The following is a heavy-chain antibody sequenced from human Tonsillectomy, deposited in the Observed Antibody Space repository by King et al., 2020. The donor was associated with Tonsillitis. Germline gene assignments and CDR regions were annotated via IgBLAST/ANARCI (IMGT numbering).Heavy chain of an antibody. CDR1: GGSISSYY. D-gene: IGHD3-16*01. CDR2: IYASGST. V-gene: IGHV4-4*07. CDR3: ARTGGLRYFYYMDV. Sequence: VQLQESGPGLVKPSETLSLNCTVSGGSISSYYWSWIRQPAGKGLEWIGRIYASGSTNYNPSLKSRVTMSVDTSQNQFSLKLSSVTAADTAVYYCARTGGLRYFYYMDVWGKGTTVTVSS. J-gene: IGHJ6*03.